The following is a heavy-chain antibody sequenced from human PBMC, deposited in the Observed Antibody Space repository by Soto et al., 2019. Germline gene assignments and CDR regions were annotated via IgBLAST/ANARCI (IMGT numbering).Heavy chain of an antibody. CDR1: GYSFTTCG. D-gene: IGHD2-15*01. Sequence: ASVKVSCKASGYSFTTCGISWVRQAPGQGLEWVGWISAYNGDTNYAQNFQGRVTMTTDTSMSIVYMELRSLRSDDTAVYYCARDGYCSGGTCYDPTLDYWGQGTLVTVSS. CDR3: ARDGYCSGGTCYDPTLDY. V-gene: IGHV1-18*01. J-gene: IGHJ4*02. CDR2: ISAYNGDT.